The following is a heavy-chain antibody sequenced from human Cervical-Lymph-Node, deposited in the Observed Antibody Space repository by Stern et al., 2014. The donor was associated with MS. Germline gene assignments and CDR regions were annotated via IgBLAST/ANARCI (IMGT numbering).Heavy chain of an antibody. CDR1: GYTFTSYW. V-gene: IGHV5-51*01. Sequence: QLVQSGPEVKRPGESLKISCQASGYTFTSYWIGWVRQMPGKGLEWIAIIFPGGSDIRYSPSFQGQVTISDDKSSSTAYLQWNNLKASDTAIYYCARQRYFDYWGQGTLVTVSS. CDR3: ARQRYFDY. J-gene: IGHJ4*02. CDR2: IFPGGSDI.